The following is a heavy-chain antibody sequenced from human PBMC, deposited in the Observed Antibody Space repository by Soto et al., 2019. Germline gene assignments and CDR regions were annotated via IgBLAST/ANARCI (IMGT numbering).Heavy chain of an antibody. J-gene: IGHJ6*02. Sequence: QVQLVQSGAEVKKPGASVKVSCKASGYTFTGYYMHWVRQAPGQGLEWMGWINPNSGGTNYAQKFQGRVTMTRDTSISTAYMELSRLRSDDTAMYYCARSEWWLRRDYYYGMDVWGQGTTVTVSS. V-gene: IGHV1-2*02. CDR2: INPNSGGT. CDR1: GYTFTGYY. CDR3: ARSEWWLRRDYYYGMDV. D-gene: IGHD5-12*01.